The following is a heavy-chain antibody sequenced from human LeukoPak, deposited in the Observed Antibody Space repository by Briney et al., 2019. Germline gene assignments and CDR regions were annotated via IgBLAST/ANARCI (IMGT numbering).Heavy chain of an antibody. V-gene: IGHV3-23*01. Sequence: GGSLRLSCAASGFTFSSSAMSWVRQVPGKGLEWVSGISASGGSTSYADSVRGRFTISRDNSKNTLYVQMNSLRAEDTAVYYCARGGYSSGFDPWGQGTLVTVSS. CDR2: ISASGGST. D-gene: IGHD3-16*02. CDR3: ARGGYSSGFDP. J-gene: IGHJ5*02. CDR1: GFTFSSSA.